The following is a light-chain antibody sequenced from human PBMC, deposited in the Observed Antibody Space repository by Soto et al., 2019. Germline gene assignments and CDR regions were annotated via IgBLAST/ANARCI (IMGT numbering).Light chain of an antibody. CDR2: DAS. Sequence: DIQMTQSPSSLSASVGDRVTITCQASQHITSYLNWYQHKPGKAPKLLIYDASILEAGVPPRFKGCESGRDVTFTITSLRTVAVATYYFQYCCYLPMFDPVTTVDFK. V-gene: IGKV1-33*01. CDR1: QHITSY. CDR3: QYCCYLPM. J-gene: IGKJ3*01.